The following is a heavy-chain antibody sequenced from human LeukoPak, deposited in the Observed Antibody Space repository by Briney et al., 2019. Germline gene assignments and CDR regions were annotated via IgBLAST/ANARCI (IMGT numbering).Heavy chain of an antibody. CDR1: GFTFDDYG. V-gene: IGHV3-20*01. D-gene: IGHD6-13*01. CDR2: INWNGGST. CDR3: ARVEAYSSSWYLPN. J-gene: IGHJ4*02. Sequence: GVLRLSCAGSGFTFDDYGMSWDRQAPGKGLEWVSGINWNGGSTGYADSVKGRFTISRDNAKNSLYLQMNSLRAEDTALYHCARVEAYSSSWYLPNWGQGTLVTVSS.